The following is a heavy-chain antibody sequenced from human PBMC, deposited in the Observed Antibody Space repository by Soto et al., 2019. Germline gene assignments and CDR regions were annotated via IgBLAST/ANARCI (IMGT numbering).Heavy chain of an antibody. D-gene: IGHD3-22*01. J-gene: IGHJ4*01. CDR3: AITHAQSSGSCLEF. V-gene: IGHV3-33*01. CDR2: IWCDGSEE. CDR1: GFTFRAYC. Sequence: QVQLVESGGGVVQPGKSLRLSCAASGFTFRAYCMHWVRQAPGKGLEWVAVIWCDGSEEYYADSVKGRFTVSRDNSKHTAYLIVNIMRPEDTAVYYCAITHAQSSGSCLEFWGHGNRVTVSS.